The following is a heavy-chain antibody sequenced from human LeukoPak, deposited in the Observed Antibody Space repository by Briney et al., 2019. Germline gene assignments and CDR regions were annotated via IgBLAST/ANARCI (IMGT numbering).Heavy chain of an antibody. CDR2: ISHSGST. D-gene: IGHD2-2*01. V-gene: IGHV4-34*01. CDR3: VRDREYCSSTSCPYDS. J-gene: IGHJ4*02. Sequence: SETLSLTCTVSGGSVSGYSWSLIRQSPGKGLEWIGEISHSGSTNYNPSLKSRVTISVDTSNNQFSLKLSSVTAADTAVYYCVRDREYCSSTSCPYDSWGQGTPVTVSS. CDR1: GGSVSGYS.